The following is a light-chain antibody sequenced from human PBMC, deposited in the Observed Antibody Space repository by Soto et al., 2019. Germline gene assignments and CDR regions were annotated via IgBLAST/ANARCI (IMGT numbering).Light chain of an antibody. V-gene: IGLV2-23*01. CDR2: EAT. J-gene: IGLJ1*01. CDR3: CSYASSKFF. Sequence: QSVLSQPASVSGSPGQTITISCTGTSTDVGGYNAVSWYQHHPGKAPKLIIYEATHRPSGVSDRFSASKSGNTASLTISGLQAEDEADYYCCSYASSKFFFGTGTKVTVL. CDR1: STDVGGYNA.